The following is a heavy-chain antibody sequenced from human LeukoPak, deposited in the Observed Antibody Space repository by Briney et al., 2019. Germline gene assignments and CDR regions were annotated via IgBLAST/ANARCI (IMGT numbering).Heavy chain of an antibody. V-gene: IGHV4-59*01. CDR1: GGSISSYY. J-gene: IGHJ4*02. D-gene: IGHD5-18*01. CDR3: ARVTRGYSYGDNYYFDY. Sequence: PSETLSLTCTVSGGSISSYYWSWIRQPPGEGLEWIGYIYYSGSTNYNPSLKSRVTISVDTSKNQFSLKLSSVTAADTAVYYCARVTRGYSYGDNYYFDYWGQGTLVTVSS. CDR2: IYYSGST.